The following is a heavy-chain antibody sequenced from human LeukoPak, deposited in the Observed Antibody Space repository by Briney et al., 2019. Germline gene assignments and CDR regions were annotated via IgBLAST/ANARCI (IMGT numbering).Heavy chain of an antibody. Sequence: SETLSLTCAVYGGSFSGYYWSWIRQPPGKGLEWIGEINHSGSTNYNPSLKSRVTISVDTSKNQFSLKLSSVTAADTAVYYCARSIAARRRPXXXXXXXHPDYWGQGTL. CDR2: INHSGST. V-gene: IGHV4-34*01. J-gene: IGHJ4*02. CDR1: GGSFSGYY. D-gene: IGHD6-6*01. CDR3: ARSIAARRRPXXXXXXXHPDY.